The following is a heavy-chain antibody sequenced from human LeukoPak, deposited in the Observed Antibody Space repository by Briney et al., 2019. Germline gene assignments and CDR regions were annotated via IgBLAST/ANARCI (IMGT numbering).Heavy chain of an antibody. CDR3: ARARIAVAGNIFDY. CDR2: IYTSGST. Sequence: SETLSLTCTVSGGSISSGSYYWSWIRQPAGKGLEWIGRIYTSGSTNYNPSLKSRVTISVDTSKNQFSLKLSSVTAADTAVYYCARARIAVAGNIFDYWGQGTLVTVSS. J-gene: IGHJ4*02. D-gene: IGHD6-19*01. CDR1: GGSISSGSYY. V-gene: IGHV4-61*02.